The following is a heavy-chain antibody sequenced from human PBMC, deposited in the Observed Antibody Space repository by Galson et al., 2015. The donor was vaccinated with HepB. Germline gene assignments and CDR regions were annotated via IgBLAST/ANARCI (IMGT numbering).Heavy chain of an antibody. CDR1: GYTFTSYA. D-gene: IGHD2-2*01. J-gene: IGHJ6*03. Sequence: SVKVSCKASGYTFTSYAMDWVRQAPGQGLEWMGWINTNTGNPTYAQGFTGRFVFSLDTSVSTAYLQISSLKAEDTAVYYCARGIVVVPAAIIHYYYMDVWGKGTTATVSS. V-gene: IGHV7-4-1*02. CDR2: INTNTGNP. CDR3: ARGIVVVPAAIIHYYYMDV.